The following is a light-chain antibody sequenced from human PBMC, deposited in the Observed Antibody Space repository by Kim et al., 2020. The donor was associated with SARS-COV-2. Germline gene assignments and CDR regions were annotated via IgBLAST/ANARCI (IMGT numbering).Light chain of an antibody. Sequence: DIALTQSPGTLSLSPGQGATLSCRASQTFRTNFLAWYQQKPGQAPRILLFGASNRATGVPDRFTGSGSGTDFTLTISRVEPEDFTIYYCQQYGSYPITFGQETRLEIK. CDR1: QTFRTNF. CDR2: GAS. V-gene: IGKV3-20*01. CDR3: QQYGSYPIT. J-gene: IGKJ5*01.